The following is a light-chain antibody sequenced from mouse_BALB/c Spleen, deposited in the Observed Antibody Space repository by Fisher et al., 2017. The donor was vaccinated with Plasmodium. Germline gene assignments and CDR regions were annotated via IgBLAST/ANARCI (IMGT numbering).Light chain of an antibody. CDR2: RAN. J-gene: IGKJ1*01. Sequence: ITQTPSSMYSSLGERVTITCKASQDIKSYLSWFQQKPGKSPKTLISRANRLVDGVPSRFSGSGSGQDFSLTISSLDYEDVGIYYCQQYYDFPRTFGGGTKLEIK. V-gene: IGKV14-111*01. CDR1: QDIKSY. CDR3: QQYYDFPRT.